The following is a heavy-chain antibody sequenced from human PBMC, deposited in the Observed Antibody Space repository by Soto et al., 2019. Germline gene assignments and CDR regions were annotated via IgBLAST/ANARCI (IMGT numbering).Heavy chain of an antibody. CDR2: INPNSGVT. J-gene: IGHJ4*02. Sequence: QVQLVQSGAEVKKPGASVRVSFKASGYRFTAYHMHWVRQAPGQGLEWMGWINPNSGVTNYAQKFQDWVTVTRDTSISTVYMELSRLKSDDTAVYYCARENIFGVVREYYFDYWGQGTLVTVSS. CDR3: ARENIFGVVREYYFDY. V-gene: IGHV1-2*04. CDR1: GYRFTAYH. D-gene: IGHD3-3*01.